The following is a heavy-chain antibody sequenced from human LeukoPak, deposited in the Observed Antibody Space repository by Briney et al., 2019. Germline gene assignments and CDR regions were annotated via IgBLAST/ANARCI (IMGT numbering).Heavy chain of an antibody. Sequence: SETLSLTCAVYGGSFSGYYWSWIRQPPGKGLEWIGEINHSGSTNYNPSLKSRVTISVDTSKNQFSLKLSSVTAADTAVYYCARWARYGDYPDAFDIWGQGTMVTVSS. V-gene: IGHV4-34*01. D-gene: IGHD4-17*01. CDR1: GGSFSGYY. CDR2: INHSGST. J-gene: IGHJ3*02. CDR3: ARWARYGDYPDAFDI.